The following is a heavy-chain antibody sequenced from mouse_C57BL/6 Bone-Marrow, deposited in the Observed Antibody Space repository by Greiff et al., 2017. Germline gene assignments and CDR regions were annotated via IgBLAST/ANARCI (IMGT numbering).Heavy chain of an antibody. CDR1: GFTFSSYA. D-gene: IGHD2-4*01. J-gene: IGHJ2*01. V-gene: IGHV5-9-1*02. CDR2: ISSGGDYI. Sequence: EVMLVESGEGLVKPGGSLKLSCAASGFTFSSYAMSWVRQTPEQRLEWVAYISSGGDYIYYADTVKGRFTISRDNARNTLYLQMSSLKSEDTAMYYCTRDHYDYERGFDYWGQGTTLTVSS. CDR3: TRDHYDYERGFDY.